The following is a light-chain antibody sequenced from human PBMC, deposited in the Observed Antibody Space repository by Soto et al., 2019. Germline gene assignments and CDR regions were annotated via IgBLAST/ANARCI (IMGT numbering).Light chain of an antibody. V-gene: IGKV3-11*01. CDR3: QQRSNWPSSIT. CDR1: QSVGSY. CDR2: GAS. J-gene: IGKJ5*01. Sequence: EIVLTQSPATLSLSPGERATLSCRASQSVGSYLAWYQQKPGQAPRLLIYGASNRATGIPARFSGSGSGTDFTLSISSLEAEEFAVYYCQQRSNWPSSITFGHGTRLE.